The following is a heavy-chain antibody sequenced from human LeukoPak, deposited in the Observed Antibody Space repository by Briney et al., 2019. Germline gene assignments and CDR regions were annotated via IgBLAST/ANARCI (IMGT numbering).Heavy chain of an antibody. CDR1: GGSISSSNW. CDR3: ARGMRSSSWYRGSSGVDY. CDR2: IDHSGST. Sequence: SGTLSLTCAVSGGSISSSNWWSWVRQPPGKGLEWIGEIDHSGSTNYNPSLKSRVTISVDTSKNLFSLKLSSVTAADTAIYYCARGMRSSSWYRGSSGVDYWGQGTLVTVSS. J-gene: IGHJ4*02. D-gene: IGHD6-13*01. V-gene: IGHV4-4*02.